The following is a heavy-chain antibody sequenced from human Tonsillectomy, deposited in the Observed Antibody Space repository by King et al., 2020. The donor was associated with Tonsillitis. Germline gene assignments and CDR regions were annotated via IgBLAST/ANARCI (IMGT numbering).Heavy chain of an antibody. CDR3: ARDRPLGEQWLVRAFDI. CDR1: GGSFNNYA. Sequence: QLVQSGAEVKKPGSSVKVSCKASGGSFNNYAFNWVRQAPGQGLEWMGRIIPVFGVTNYAQKFQGRVTITADKSTTTAYMDLISLTSEDTAVYYCARDRPLGEQWLVRAFDIWGQGTMVTVSS. D-gene: IGHD6-19*01. J-gene: IGHJ3*02. V-gene: IGHV1-69*09. CDR2: IIPVFGVT.